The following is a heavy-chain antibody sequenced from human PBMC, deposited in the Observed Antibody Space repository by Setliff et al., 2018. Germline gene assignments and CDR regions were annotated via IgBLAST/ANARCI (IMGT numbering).Heavy chain of an antibody. CDR3: ARSGDYGSGRLSP. Sequence: SETLSLTCTVSGGSISSGDHYWSWIRQPAGKGLEWIGRIHASGSTNYNPSLKSRVTISVDTSKNQFSLKLTSATAADTAVYYCARSGDYGSGRLSPWGQGTLVTVSS. J-gene: IGHJ5*02. CDR1: GGSISSGDHY. V-gene: IGHV4-61*02. D-gene: IGHD3-10*01. CDR2: IHASGST.